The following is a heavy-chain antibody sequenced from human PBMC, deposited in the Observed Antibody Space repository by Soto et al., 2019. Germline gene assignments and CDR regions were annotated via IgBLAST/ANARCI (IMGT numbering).Heavy chain of an antibody. CDR3: ARNNWGIDF. Sequence: EVQLVESGGGLVQPGGSLTLSCAASGFTFTSHWMHWVRQGPGKGLMWVSRIDTEGGTIDYADSVEGRFTISRDNVKKMLYLQMSSLRADDTAVYYCARNNWGIDFWGQGVVVTVSS. J-gene: IGHJ4*02. D-gene: IGHD7-27*01. CDR2: IDTEGGTI. V-gene: IGHV3-74*01. CDR1: GFTFTSHW.